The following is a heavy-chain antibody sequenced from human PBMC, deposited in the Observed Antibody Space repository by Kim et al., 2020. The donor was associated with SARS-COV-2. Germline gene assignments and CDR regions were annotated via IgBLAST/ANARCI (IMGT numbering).Heavy chain of an antibody. D-gene: IGHD6-13*01. CDR1: GYTFTNYG. Sequence: ASVKVSCKASGYTFTNYGITWVRQAPGQGLEWMGWITAYNGHTNYAQKFQGRVTMTTDTSTSTAYMELRSLRSDDTAVYFCARGLAAAGPPDYWGQGTLVTVSS. CDR2: ITAYNGHT. CDR3: ARGLAAAGPPDY. V-gene: IGHV1-18*01. J-gene: IGHJ4*02.